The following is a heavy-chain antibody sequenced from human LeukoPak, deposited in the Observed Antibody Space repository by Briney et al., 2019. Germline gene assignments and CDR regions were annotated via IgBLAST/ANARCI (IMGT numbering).Heavy chain of an antibody. V-gene: IGHV1-8*01. CDR2: MNPNSVNT. J-gene: IGHJ5*02. CDR1: GYTFTSYD. Sequence: ASVKVSCKASGYTFTSYDINWVRQATGQGLEWMGWMNPNSVNTGYAQKFQGRVTMTRNTSISTAYMELSSLRSEDTAVYYCARGGSGYCSSTSCHNWFDPWGQGTLVTVSS. D-gene: IGHD2-2*03. CDR3: ARGGSGYCSSTSCHNWFDP.